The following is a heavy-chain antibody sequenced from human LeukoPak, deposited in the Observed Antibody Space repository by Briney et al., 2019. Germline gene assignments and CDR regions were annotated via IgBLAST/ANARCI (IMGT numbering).Heavy chain of an antibody. D-gene: IGHD1-26*01. CDR2: IRSKANSYAT. J-gene: IGHJ4*02. CDR3: TRLSYKPY. CDR1: GFTFSGSA. Sequence: GGSLKLSCAASGFTFSGSAMHWVRQASGKGLEWVGRIRSKANSYATAYAASVKGRFTISRDDSKNTAYLQMNSLTTEDTAVYYCTRLSYKPYWGQGTLVTVSS. V-gene: IGHV3-73*01.